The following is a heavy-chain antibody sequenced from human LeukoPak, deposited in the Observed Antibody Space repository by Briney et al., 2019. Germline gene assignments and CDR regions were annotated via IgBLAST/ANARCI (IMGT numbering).Heavy chain of an antibody. CDR3: ARGSCSSSSCYERLNGLDV. V-gene: IGHV3-13*01. D-gene: IGHD2-2*01. CDR2: FHTAGDT. CDR1: GFTFSNYD. J-gene: IGHJ6*02. Sequence: GGSLRLSCAASGFTFSNYDMHWVRQVTGKGLEWVSAFHTAGDTHYSGSVKGRFATSRENAKNSFYLQMNNLRAGDTALYYCARGSCSSSSCYERLNGLDVWGQGTPVTISS.